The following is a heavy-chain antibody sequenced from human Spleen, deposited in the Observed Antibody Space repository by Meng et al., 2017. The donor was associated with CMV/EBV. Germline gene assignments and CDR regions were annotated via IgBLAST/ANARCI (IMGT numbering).Heavy chain of an antibody. D-gene: IGHD6-6*01. CDR3: VREKSSSYFDY. CDR1: GFTFSSYD. Sequence: GESLKISCAAAGFTFSSYDMTWVRQAPGKGLEWISYISSSGTTIHNADSVKGRFTISRDNSKNSLYLQMNSLRAEDVGVYYCVREKSSSYFDYWGQGTLVTVSS. CDR2: ISSSGTTI. J-gene: IGHJ4*02. V-gene: IGHV3-48*03.